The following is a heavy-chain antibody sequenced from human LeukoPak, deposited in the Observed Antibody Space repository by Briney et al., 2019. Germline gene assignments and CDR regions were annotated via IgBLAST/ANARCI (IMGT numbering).Heavy chain of an antibody. CDR2: IYYSGST. CDR3: ARDVGEGDYYYGMDV. V-gene: IGHV4-59*01. CDR1: GGSISSYY. J-gene: IGHJ6*02. Sequence: TSETLSLTCTVSGGSISSYYWSWIRQPPGKGLEWIGYIYYSGSTNYNPSLKSRVTISVDTSKNQFSLKLSSVTAADTAVYYCARDVGEGDYYYGMDVWGQGTTVTVSS. D-gene: IGHD3-16*01.